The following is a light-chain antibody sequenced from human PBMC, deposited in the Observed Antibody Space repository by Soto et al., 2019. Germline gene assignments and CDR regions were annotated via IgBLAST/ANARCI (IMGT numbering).Light chain of an antibody. V-gene: IGLV1-40*01. CDR1: SSNIGAGYD. Sequence: QSVLTQPPSVSGAPGQRVTISCTGSSSNIGAGYDVHWYQQLPGTAPKLLIFKVNNRPSGISGRFSGSKSGNTASLTISGLQAEDEGDYYCMSFVESTSTHWVLGGGTKLTVL. J-gene: IGLJ3*02. CDR2: KVN. CDR3: MSFVESTSTHWV.